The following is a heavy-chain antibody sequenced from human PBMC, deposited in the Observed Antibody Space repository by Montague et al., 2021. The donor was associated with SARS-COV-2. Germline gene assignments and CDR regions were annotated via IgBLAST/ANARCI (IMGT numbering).Heavy chain of an antibody. Sequence: SETLSLTCTVSGVSVTDYYWSWIRQPPGKGLEWVGDVFYNKGTNFNPSLKSRVAISVDTSKNQFSLRLTSVTAADTALYYCVRRPHDDGLNGPPDFWGQGTLVTVSS. J-gene: IGHJ4*02. V-gene: IGHV4-59*08. CDR2: VFYNKGT. CDR1: GVSVTDYY. CDR3: VRRPHDDGLNGPPDF. D-gene: IGHD3-9*01.